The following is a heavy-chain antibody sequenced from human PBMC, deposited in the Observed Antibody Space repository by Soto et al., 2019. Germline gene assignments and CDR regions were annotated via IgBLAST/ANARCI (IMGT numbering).Heavy chain of an antibody. CDR1: GFTFSSYG. CDR2: IWYDGSNK. CDR3: ARERLLSYNYYYGMDV. V-gene: IGHV3-33*01. Sequence: ESGGGVVQPGRSLRLSCAASGFTFSSYGMHWVRQAPGKGLEWVAVIWYDGSNKYYADSVKGRFTISRDNSKNTLYLQMNSLRAEDTAVYYCARERLLSYNYYYGMDVWGQGTTVTVSS. J-gene: IGHJ6*02.